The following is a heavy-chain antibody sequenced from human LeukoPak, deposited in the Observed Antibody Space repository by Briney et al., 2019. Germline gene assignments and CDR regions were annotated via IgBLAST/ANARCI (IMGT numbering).Heavy chain of an antibody. J-gene: IGHJ4*02. V-gene: IGHV1-2*02. CDR2: INPNSGGT. Sequence: ASVKVSCKASGYTFTGYYMHWVRQAPGQGLEWMGWINPNSGGTNYAQKFQGRVTMTRDTSISTAYMELSRLRSDDTAVYYCARWYSSSWYYFDYWGQGTLVTVSS. CDR1: GYTFTGYY. D-gene: IGHD6-13*01. CDR3: ARWYSSSWYYFDY.